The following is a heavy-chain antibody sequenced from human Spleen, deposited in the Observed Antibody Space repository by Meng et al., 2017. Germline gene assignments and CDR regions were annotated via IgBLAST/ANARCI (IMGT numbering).Heavy chain of an antibody. CDR2: INHSGST. Sequence: QGQLQRWVAGLWKPSETLSLTCVVSCGSYSDYYWSWIRLPPGKGLEWIGEINHSGSTNYNPSLESRATISVDTSQNNLSLKLSSVTAADSAVYYCARGPTTMAHDFDYWGQGTLVTVSS. CDR1: CGSYSDYY. D-gene: IGHD4-11*01. J-gene: IGHJ4*02. V-gene: IGHV4-34*01. CDR3: ARGPTTMAHDFDY.